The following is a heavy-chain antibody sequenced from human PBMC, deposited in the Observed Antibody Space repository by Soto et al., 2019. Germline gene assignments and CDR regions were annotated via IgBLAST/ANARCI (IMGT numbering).Heavy chain of an antibody. CDR2: MHYRGSA. V-gene: IGHV4-61*01. D-gene: IGHD3-10*01. Sequence: QDQLQESGPGLVKPSETLSLTCTVSGGSVSSGSYNWNWIRQPPGKGLEWIGYMHYRGSANYNPSLKSRVTISVHTSKNQFSLKLSSVTAADTAVYYCARRDLGNDAFDIWGQGTMVTVSS. CDR3: ARRDLGNDAFDI. J-gene: IGHJ3*02. CDR1: GGSVSSGSYN.